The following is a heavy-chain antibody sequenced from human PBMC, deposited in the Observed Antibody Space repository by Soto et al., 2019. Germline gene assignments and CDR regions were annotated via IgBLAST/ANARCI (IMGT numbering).Heavy chain of an antibody. V-gene: IGHV1-69*13. CDR1: GGTFSSYA. J-gene: IGHJ3*02. D-gene: IGHD3-22*01. CDR3: ARSWDSSGDPDAFDI. Sequence: EASVKVSCKASGGTFSSYAISWVRQAPGQGLEWMGGIIPIFGTANYAQKFQGRVTITADESTSTAYMELSSLRSEDTAVYYCARSWDSSGDPDAFDIWGQGTMVTVSS. CDR2: IIPIFGTA.